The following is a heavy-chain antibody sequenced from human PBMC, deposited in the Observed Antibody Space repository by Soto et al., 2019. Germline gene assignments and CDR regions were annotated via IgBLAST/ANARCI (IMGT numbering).Heavy chain of an antibody. J-gene: IGHJ5*02. Sequence: GGSRRLSGAASGFTFRGYEMNWFRQAPGKGLEWVSYIISSGSTIYYADSVKGRFTISRDNAKNSLYLTMHSLRAEDTAVYSCARDRGGYEGDYEGGFDPWGQGTLVTVSS. CDR3: ARDRGGYEGDYEGGFDP. V-gene: IGHV3-48*03. CDR2: IISSGSTI. D-gene: IGHD4-17*01. CDR1: GFTFRGYE.